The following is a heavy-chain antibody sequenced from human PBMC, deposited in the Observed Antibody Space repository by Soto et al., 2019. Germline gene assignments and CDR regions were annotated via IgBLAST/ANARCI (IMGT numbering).Heavy chain of an antibody. CDR3: VKGKYSSSGLIDWFDA. CDR1: GFTLSTYA. Sequence: GESLALSCSWSGFTLSTYAMDWVRQAPGKGLEYASAISSNGGSTYYADSVKGRFTISRDNSKKTLYLQMTSLRVEETAVYYCVKGKYSSSGLIDWFDAWGQGTVVTVSS. J-gene: IGHJ5*01. CDR2: ISSNGGST. D-gene: IGHD6-6*01. V-gene: IGHV3-64D*06.